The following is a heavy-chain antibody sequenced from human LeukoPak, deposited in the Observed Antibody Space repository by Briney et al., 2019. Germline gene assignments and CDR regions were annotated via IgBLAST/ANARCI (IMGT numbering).Heavy chain of an antibody. D-gene: IGHD3-3*01. V-gene: IGHV1-18*01. CDR2: ISAYNGNT. J-gene: IGHJ6*03. CDR1: GYTFTSYG. CDR3: ARDFDFWSGYPRYYYYYYMDV. Sequence: GASVKVSCKASGYTFTSYGISWVRQAPGQGLEWMGWISAYNGNTNYAQKLQGRVTMTTDTSTSTAYMELRSLRSDDTAVYYCARDFDFWSGYPRYYYYYYMDVWGKGTTVTVSS.